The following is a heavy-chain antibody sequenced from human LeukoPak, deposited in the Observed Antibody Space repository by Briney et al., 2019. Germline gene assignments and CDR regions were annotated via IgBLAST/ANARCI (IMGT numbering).Heavy chain of an antibody. V-gene: IGHV1-18*01. D-gene: IGHD2-2*01. CDR1: GYTFTSYG. CDR3: ARDCSSTSCPALTDY. J-gene: IGHJ4*02. CDR2: ISAYNGNT. Sequence: ASVKVSCRASGYTFTSYGISWVRQAPGQGLEWMGWISAYNGNTNYAQKLQGRVTMTTDTSTSTAYMELRSLRSDDTAVYYCARDCSSTSCPALTDYWGQGTLVTVSS.